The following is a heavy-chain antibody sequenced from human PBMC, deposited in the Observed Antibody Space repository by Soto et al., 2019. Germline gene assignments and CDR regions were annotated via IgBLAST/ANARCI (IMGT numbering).Heavy chain of an antibody. V-gene: IGHV3-30-3*01. CDR3: ARVGDIVVVVAASYFDY. J-gene: IGHJ4*02. D-gene: IGHD2-15*01. CDR1: GFTFSSYA. Sequence: GGSLRLSCAASGFTFSSYAMHWVRQAPGKGLEWVAVISYDGSNKYYADSVKGRFTISRDNSKNTLYLQMNSLRAEDTAVYYCARVGDIVVVVAASYFDYWGQGXLVTGSS. CDR2: ISYDGSNK.